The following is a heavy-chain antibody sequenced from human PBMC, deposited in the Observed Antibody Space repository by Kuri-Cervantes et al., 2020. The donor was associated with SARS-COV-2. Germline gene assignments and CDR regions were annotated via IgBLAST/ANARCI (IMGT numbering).Heavy chain of an antibody. CDR1: GFTFSSYA. Sequence: GESLKISCAVSGFTFSSYAMSWVRQAPGKGLEWVSAISGSGGSTYYADSVKGRFTISRDNSKNTLYLQMNSLRAEDTAVYYCAKWGGYCSGGSCSLPFQHWGQGTLVTVSS. V-gene: IGHV3-23*01. J-gene: IGHJ1*01. D-gene: IGHD2-15*01. CDR3: AKWGGYCSGGSCSLPFQH. CDR2: ISGSGGST.